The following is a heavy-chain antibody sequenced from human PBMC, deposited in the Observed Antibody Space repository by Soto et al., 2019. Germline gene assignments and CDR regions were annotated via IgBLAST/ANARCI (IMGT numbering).Heavy chain of an antibody. CDR1: GCTFSSYA. CDR3: ASSSYDYGGNRGPFDY. V-gene: IGHV1-69*13. J-gene: IGHJ4*02. CDR2: IIPIFGTA. D-gene: IGHD4-17*01. Sequence: SVKVSCKASGCTFSSYAISCVRQAPGQGLEWMGGIIPIFGTANYAQKFQGRVTITADESTSTAYMELSSLRSEDTAVYYCASSSYDYGGNRGPFDYWGQGTLVTVSS.